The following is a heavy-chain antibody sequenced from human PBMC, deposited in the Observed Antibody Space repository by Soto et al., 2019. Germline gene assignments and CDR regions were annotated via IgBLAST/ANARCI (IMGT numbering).Heavy chain of an antibody. D-gene: IGHD5-12*01. CDR2: IYHSGST. Sequence: QLQLQESGPGLVKASETLSLTCTVSGGSISSRSSYWSWIRQPPGKGLEWIGNIYHSGSTYYSPSLESRVTISIDTSKNQFHLRLDSVTATDTAVYYCSVANSNWFDPWGQGTLVTVSS. V-gene: IGHV4-39*01. J-gene: IGHJ5*02. CDR1: GGSISSRSSY. CDR3: SVANSNWFDP.